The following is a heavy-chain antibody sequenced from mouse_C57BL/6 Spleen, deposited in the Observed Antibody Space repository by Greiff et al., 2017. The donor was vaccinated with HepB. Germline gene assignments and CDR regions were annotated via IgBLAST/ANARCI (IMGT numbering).Heavy chain of an antibody. V-gene: IGHV5-17*01. Sequence: EVMLVESGGGLVKPGGSLKLSCAASGFTFSDYGMHWVRQAPEKGLEWVAYISSGSSTIYYADTVKGRFTISRDNAKNTLFLQMTSLRSEDTAMYYCARERPSWAMDYWGQGTSVTVSS. CDR3: ARERPSWAMDY. CDR1: GFTFSDYG. CDR2: ISSGSSTI. J-gene: IGHJ4*01.